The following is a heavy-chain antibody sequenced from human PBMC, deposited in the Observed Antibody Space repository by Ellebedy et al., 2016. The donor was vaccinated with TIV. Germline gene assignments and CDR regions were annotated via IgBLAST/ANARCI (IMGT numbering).Heavy chain of an antibody. J-gene: IGHJ6*02. CDR1: GYTFTSYA. CDR2: ISAYNGNT. Sequence: AASVKVSCKASGYTFTSYAISWVRQAPGQGLEWIGWISAYNGNTNYAQKLQGRVTMSTDISTSTAYMELRSLRSDDTAVYYCARKKYYDFWSAYGMDVWGQGTTVTVSS. D-gene: IGHD3-3*01. V-gene: IGHV1-18*01. CDR3: ARKKYYDFWSAYGMDV.